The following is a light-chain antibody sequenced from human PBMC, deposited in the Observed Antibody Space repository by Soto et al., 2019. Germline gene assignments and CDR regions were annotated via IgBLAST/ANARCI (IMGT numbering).Light chain of an antibody. Sequence: QPVLTQSPSASASLGASVKLTCTLSSGHSNYAIAWHQQQPETGPRFLMKLNSDGSHSKGDGIPDRFSGSSSGAERYLTISTLQSEDEADYYCQTWVTGIHIFGGGTKLTVL. CDR1: SGHSNYA. J-gene: IGLJ2*01. CDR3: QTWVTGIHI. V-gene: IGLV4-69*01. CDR2: LNSDGSH.